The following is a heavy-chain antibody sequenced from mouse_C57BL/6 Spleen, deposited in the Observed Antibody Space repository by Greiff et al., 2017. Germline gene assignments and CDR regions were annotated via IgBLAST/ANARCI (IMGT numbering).Heavy chain of an antibody. Sequence: DVKLQESGPGLVKPSQSLSLTCSVTGYSITSGYYWNWIRQFPGNKLEWMGYISYDGSNNYNPSLKNRISITRDTSKNQFFLKLNSVTTEDTATYYCAGSGTWYFDVWGTGTTVTVSS. CDR2: ISYDGSN. J-gene: IGHJ1*03. V-gene: IGHV3-6*01. CDR3: AGSGTWYFDV. CDR1: GYSITSGYY. D-gene: IGHD4-1*01.